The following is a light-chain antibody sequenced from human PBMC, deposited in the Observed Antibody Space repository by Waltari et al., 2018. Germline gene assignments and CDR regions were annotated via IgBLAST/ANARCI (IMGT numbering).Light chain of an antibody. V-gene: IGLV2-8*01. CDR2: EVD. Sequence: QSALPQPPSAPGSPGQTVIISCTGTSRDIGAYKYVSWYQQIPGRAPALILYEVDRRPPGVPDRFSGSKSGNTASLTVSGLQTEDEGDYYCSSYAGSNKLIFGGVTKLTVL. CDR1: SRDIGAYKY. J-gene: IGLJ2*01. CDR3: SSYAGSNKLI.